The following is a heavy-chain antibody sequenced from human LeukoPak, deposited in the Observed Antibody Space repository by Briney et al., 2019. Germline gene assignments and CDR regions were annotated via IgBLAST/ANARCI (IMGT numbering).Heavy chain of an antibody. CDR1: GGSISSYNHY. Sequence: PSETLSLTCTVSGGSISSYNHYWGWIRQPPGKGLEWIGDIFYSGNTYYNPSLKSRVIISADTSNNQFSLKLSSVTAADTAVYYCASIPRGSYYNYYYYMDVWGKGTTVTVSS. CDR3: ASIPRGSYYNYYYYMDV. J-gene: IGHJ6*03. CDR2: IFYSGNT. V-gene: IGHV4-39*07. D-gene: IGHD1-26*01.